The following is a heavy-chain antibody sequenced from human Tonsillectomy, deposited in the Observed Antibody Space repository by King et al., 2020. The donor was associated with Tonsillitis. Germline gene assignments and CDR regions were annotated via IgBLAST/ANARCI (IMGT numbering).Heavy chain of an antibody. J-gene: IGHJ3*02. V-gene: IGHV3-13*01. CDR3: VRERRRSFDI. CDR2: IGTAGDT. CDR1: GFTFSSYD. Sequence: VQLVESGGGLQQPGGSLRLSCAGSGFTFSSYDTHWVRQVSGKGLEWVSGIGTAGDTYYPDAVKGRFTVSRENANKSLYLQMNSLTAGDTAVYYCVRERRRSFDIWGQGTMVTVSS.